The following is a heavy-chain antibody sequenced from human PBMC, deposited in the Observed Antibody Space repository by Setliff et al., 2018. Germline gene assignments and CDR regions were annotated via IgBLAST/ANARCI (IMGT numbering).Heavy chain of an antibody. CDR1: GGTFSSYG. CDR2: INPIFGTA. D-gene: IGHD6-6*01. CDR3: ARVFGSSSSPYNYYYYMDV. V-gene: IGHV1-69*05. Sequence: SVKVSCKASGGTFSSYGVSWVRQAPEQGLEWMGGINPIFGTANYAQKFQGRLTVTTDESTNTAYMELSSLSSEDTAVYYCARVFGSSSSPYNYYYYMDVWGKGTPVTVSS. J-gene: IGHJ6*03.